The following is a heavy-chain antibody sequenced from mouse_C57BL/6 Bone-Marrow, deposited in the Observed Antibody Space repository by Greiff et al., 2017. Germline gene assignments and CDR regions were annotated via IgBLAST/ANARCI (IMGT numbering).Heavy chain of an antibody. CDR3: ARDRGSSYGYWYFDV. D-gene: IGHD1-1*01. J-gene: IGHJ1*03. CDR1: GFSINSDCY. CDR2: TFYSGIT. V-gene: IGHV3-3*01. Sequence: VQLQQSGPSLVRPSQTLSLTCTVTGFSINSDCYWIWIRQFPGNKLEYIGYTFYSGITYYNPSLESRTYITRDTSKNQFSLKLSSVTTEDTATYYCARDRGSSYGYWYFDVWGTGTTVTVSS.